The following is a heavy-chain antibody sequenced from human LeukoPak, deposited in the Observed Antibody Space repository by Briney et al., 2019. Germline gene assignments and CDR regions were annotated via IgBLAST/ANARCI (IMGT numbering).Heavy chain of an antibody. CDR1: GFTFSSYG. CDR2: ISYDGSNK. V-gene: IGHV3-30*18. J-gene: IGHJ4*02. Sequence: PGRSLRLSCAASGFTFSSYGMHWVRQAPGKGLEWVAVISYDGSNKYYADSVKGRFTISRDNSKNTLYLQMNSLRAEDTAVYYCAKAPYGDQYYFDYWGQGTLVTVSS. CDR3: AKAPYGDQYYFDY. D-gene: IGHD4-17*01.